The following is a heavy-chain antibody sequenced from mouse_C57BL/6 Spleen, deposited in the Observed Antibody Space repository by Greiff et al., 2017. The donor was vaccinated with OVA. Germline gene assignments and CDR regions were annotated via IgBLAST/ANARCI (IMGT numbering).Heavy chain of an antibody. CDR3: TRDPDGYPWLAY. CDR2: ISSGGDYI. J-gene: IGHJ3*01. Sequence: EVMLVESGEGLVKPGGSLKLSCAASGFTFSSYAMSWVRQTPEKRLEWVAYISSGGDYIYYADTVKGRFTISRDNARNTLYLQMSSLKSEDTAMYYCTRDPDGYPWLAYWGQGTLVTVSA. D-gene: IGHD2-3*01. CDR1: GFTFSSYA. V-gene: IGHV5-9-1*02.